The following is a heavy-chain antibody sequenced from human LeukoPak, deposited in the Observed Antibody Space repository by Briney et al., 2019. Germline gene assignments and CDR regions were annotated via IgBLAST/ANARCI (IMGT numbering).Heavy chain of an antibody. CDR1: GGSFSGYY. V-gene: IGHV4-34*01. CDR3: ARGSNGYDGTLFDY. Sequence: SETLSLTCAVYGGSFSGYYWSWIRQPPGKGLEWIGEINHSGSTNYNPSLKSRVTISVDTSKNQLSLKLSSVTAADTAVYYCARGSNGYDGTLFDYWGQGTLVTVSS. D-gene: IGHD3-22*01. J-gene: IGHJ4*02. CDR2: INHSGST.